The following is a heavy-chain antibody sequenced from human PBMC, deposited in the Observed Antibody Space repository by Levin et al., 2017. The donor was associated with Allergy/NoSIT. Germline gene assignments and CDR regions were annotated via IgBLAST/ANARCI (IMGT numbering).Heavy chain of an antibody. J-gene: IGHJ4*02. V-gene: IGHV4-61*02. Sequence: PSETLSLTCTVSGGSISSGSYYWSWIRQPAGKGLEWIGRIYTSGSTNYNPSLKSRVTISVDTSKNQFSLKLSSVTAADTAVYYCARVVGGSSDYWGQGTLVTVSS. D-gene: IGHD5-12*01. CDR2: IYTSGST. CDR3: ARVVGGSSDY. CDR1: GGSISSGSYY.